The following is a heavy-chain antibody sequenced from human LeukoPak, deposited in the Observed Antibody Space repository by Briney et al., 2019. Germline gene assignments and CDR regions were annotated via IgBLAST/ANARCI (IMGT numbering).Heavy chain of an antibody. CDR2: ISERGGST. Sequence: GGSLRLSCVVSGLSLSNYAMTWVRQAPGKGLEWVSYISERGGSTTYADSVKGRFTISRDTSLNTLYLQMSNLRAEDTAVYFCAKRGVVIRGILVIGYHQEAYRYDCWGQGVLVTVSS. CDR3: AKRGVVIRGILVIGYHQEAYRYDC. CDR1: GLSLSNYA. V-gene: IGHV3-23*01. D-gene: IGHD3-10*01. J-gene: IGHJ4*02.